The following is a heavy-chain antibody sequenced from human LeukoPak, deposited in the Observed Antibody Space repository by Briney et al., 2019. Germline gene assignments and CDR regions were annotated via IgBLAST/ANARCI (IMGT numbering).Heavy chain of an antibody. CDR1: GGSISSSSYY. D-gene: IGHD4-23*01. CDR2: IYYSGST. CDR3: ARSATVVTMGDAFDI. V-gene: IGHV4-39*07. Sequence: SETLSLTCTVSGGSISSSSYYWGWIRQPPRKGLEWIGSIYYSGSTYYNPSLKSRVTISVDTSKNQFSLKLSSVTAADTAVYYCARSATVVTMGDAFDIWGQGTMVTVSS. J-gene: IGHJ3*02.